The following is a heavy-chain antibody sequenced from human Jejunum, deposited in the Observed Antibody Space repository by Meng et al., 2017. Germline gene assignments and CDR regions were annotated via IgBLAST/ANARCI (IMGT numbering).Heavy chain of an antibody. CDR2: ISGSGGGT. J-gene: IGHJ4*02. V-gene: IGHV3-23*01. D-gene: IGHD1-7*01. CDR1: GISFSNYA. CDR3: AKEVKRAGTTDFDD. Sequence: GESLKISCAASGISFSNYAMSWVRQAQGKGLEWVSSISGSGGGTYYADSVKGRFTISRENSKNTLYLQMSRLRAEDTAGYYGAKEVKRAGTTDFDDWGQGTLVTVSS.